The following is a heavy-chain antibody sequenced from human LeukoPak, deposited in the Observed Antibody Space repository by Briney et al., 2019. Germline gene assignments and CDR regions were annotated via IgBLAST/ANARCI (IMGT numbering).Heavy chain of an antibody. V-gene: IGHV3-7*01. J-gene: IGHJ6*02. CDR1: GFTFSSYW. CDR3: ARVGGYSYGYPYYYGMDV. D-gene: IGHD5-18*01. Sequence: GGSLRLSCAASGFTFSSYWMSWVRQAPGKGLEWVANIKQDGSEKYYVDSVKGRFTISRDNAKNSPYLQMNSLRAEDTAVYYCARVGGYSYGYPYYYGMDVWGQGTTVTVSS. CDR2: IKQDGSEK.